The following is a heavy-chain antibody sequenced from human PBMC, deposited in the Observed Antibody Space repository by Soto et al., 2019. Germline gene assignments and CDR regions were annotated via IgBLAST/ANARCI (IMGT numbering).Heavy chain of an antibody. V-gene: IGHV1-8*01. Sequence: ASVKVSCKASGYTFTSYDINWVRQVTGQGLEWMGWMNPNSGNTGYAQKFQGRVTMTRNTSISTAYMELSSLRSEDTAVYYCARGRYYDYIWGSYPLCYFDYWGQGTLVTVSS. D-gene: IGHD3-16*02. J-gene: IGHJ4*02. CDR2: MNPNSGNT. CDR1: GYTFTSYD. CDR3: ARGRYYDYIWGSYPLCYFDY.